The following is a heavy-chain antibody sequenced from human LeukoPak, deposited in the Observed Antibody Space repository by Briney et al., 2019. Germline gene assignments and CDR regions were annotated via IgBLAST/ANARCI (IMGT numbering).Heavy chain of an antibody. CDR1: GYTFTSYG. CDR2: NSAYNGNT. V-gene: IGHV1-18*01. D-gene: IGHD6-13*01. CDR3: ARDGGLRAAGLTEYFQH. Sequence: GASVKVSCKASGYTFTSYGISWVRQAPGQGLEWMGWNSAYNGNTNYAQKLQGRVTMTTDTSTSTAYLELRSLRSDDTAVYYCARDGGLRAAGLTEYFQHWGQGTLVTVSS. J-gene: IGHJ1*01.